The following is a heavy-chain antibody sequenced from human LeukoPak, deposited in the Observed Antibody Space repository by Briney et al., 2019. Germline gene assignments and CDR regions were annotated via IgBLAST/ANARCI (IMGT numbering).Heavy chain of an antibody. CDR3: ARGGGFIVGATPYYFDY. V-gene: IGHV3-23*01. D-gene: IGHD1-26*01. CDR2: IDSTGAYT. Sequence: GGSLRLSCAASGFIFSSYAMSWVRQAPGKGLEWVSAIDSTGAYTWYADSVKGRFTISKDSSKTILYLQMNSLRAEDTAVYYCARGGGFIVGATPYYFDYWGQGTLVTVSS. CDR1: GFIFSSYA. J-gene: IGHJ4*02.